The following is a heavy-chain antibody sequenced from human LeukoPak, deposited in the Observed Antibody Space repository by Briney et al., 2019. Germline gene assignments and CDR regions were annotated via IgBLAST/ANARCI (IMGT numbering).Heavy chain of an antibody. D-gene: IGHD3-10*01. CDR2: ISSDGSST. J-gene: IGHJ6*04. Sequence: GGSLRLSCAASGFTFSSYWMHWVRQAPGRGLVWVSRISSDGSSTSYADSVKGRFTISRDNAKNTLYLQMNSLRAEDTAVYYCARAGVLWFGEQYYYAMDVWGKGTTVTVSS. CDR3: ARAGVLWFGEQYYYAMDV. V-gene: IGHV3-74*01. CDR1: GFTFSSYW.